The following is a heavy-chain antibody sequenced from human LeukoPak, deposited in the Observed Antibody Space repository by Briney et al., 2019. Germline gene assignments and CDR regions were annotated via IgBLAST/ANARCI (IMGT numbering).Heavy chain of an antibody. J-gene: IGHJ4*02. CDR1: GGTFSSYD. Sequence: GASVKVCCKASGGTFSSYDISWVRQAPGQGLEWMGGIIPIFGTANYAQKFQGRVTITADKSTSTAYMELSSLRSEDTAVYYCARAQWLGFDSWGQGTLVTVSS. CDR3: ARAQWLGFDS. CDR2: IIPIFGTA. D-gene: IGHD6-19*01. V-gene: IGHV1-69*06.